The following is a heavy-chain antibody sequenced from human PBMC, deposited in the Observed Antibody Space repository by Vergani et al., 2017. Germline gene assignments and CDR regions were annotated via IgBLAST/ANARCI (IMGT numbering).Heavy chain of an antibody. CDR3: ASLHRWSINY. J-gene: IGHJ4*02. Sequence: VQLVESGGGLVKPGGSLRLSCAASGFTVSSNYMSWVRQAPGKGLEWVLLIYTGGTASYADSVKGRFTISRDNAKNSLYLQMNSLRAEDTAVYYCASLHRWSINYWGQGTLVTVSS. D-gene: IGHD2-8*02. CDR2: IYTGGTA. V-gene: IGHV3-66*01. CDR1: GFTVSSNY.